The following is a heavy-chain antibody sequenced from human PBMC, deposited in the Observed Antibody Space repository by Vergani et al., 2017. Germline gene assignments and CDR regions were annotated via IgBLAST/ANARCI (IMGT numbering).Heavy chain of an antibody. CDR2: IFYSGTT. V-gene: IGHV4-31*11. CDR1: GGSISSGDHC. J-gene: IGHJ6*03. D-gene: IGHD6-25*01. Sequence: QVQLQESGPGVVKPSQTLSLTCAVSGGSISSGDHCWTWIRQRPGKGLEWIGYIFYSGTTYDNPSLRSRLPISVDTSQNPFSLKLRSVTAADTAVYYCARVDTQVPATSHFYYMDVWGKGTTVVVSS. CDR3: ARVDTQVPATSHFYYMDV.